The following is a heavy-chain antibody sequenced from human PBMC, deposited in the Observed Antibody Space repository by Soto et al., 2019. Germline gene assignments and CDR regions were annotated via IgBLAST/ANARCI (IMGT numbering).Heavy chain of an antibody. J-gene: IGHJ3*02. CDR3: AKGYYDSTGQSNTFDI. D-gene: IGHD3-22*01. Sequence: QVQLQESGPGLVKPSETLSLTCTVSGASISSSYWRWIRQSPGKGLEWIGYVYYSGSTNYNPSLKSRVYISVDTAKDLCSLELSYVTAADKAVYYCAKGYYDSTGQSNTFDIWGQGTMVTVSS. V-gene: IGHV4-59*01. CDR1: GASISSSY. CDR2: VYYSGST.